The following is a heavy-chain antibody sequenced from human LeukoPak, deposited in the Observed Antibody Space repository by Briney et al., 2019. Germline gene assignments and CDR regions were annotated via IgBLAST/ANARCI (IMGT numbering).Heavy chain of an antibody. CDR3: ARHGEGGSGSYYYYYMDV. V-gene: IGHV4-59*08. J-gene: IGHJ6*03. D-gene: IGHD6-19*01. CDR1: GGSISSYY. CDR2: ASYSGSP. Sequence: SETLSLTCTVSGGSISSYYWSWVRQPPGKGLEWIGYASYSGSPYYNPSLKSRVTISVDTSKNQFSLKLGSVTATDTAVYYCARHGEGGSGSYYYYYMDVWGKGTTVTVSS.